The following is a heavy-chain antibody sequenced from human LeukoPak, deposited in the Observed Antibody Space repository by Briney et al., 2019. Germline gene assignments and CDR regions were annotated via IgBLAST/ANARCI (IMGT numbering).Heavy chain of an antibody. CDR1: GFSFSFYW. CDR3: ARGGVDY. CDR2: IKTDGSIA. Sequence: GGSLRLSCAASGFSFSFYWMHWVRQAPGKGPVWVSRIKTDGSIADYADSVKGRFTISRDNAKNTVYLQMNSLRAEDTAVYFCARGGVDYWGQGTLVTVSS. V-gene: IGHV3-74*01. J-gene: IGHJ4*02.